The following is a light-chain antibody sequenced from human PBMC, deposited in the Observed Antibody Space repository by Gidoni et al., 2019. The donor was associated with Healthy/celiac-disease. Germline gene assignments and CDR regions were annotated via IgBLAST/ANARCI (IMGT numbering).Light chain of an antibody. V-gene: IGKV1-39*01. CDR3: QQRYSTPPIT. CDR2: AAS. CDR1: QSISSY. J-gene: IGKJ5*01. Sequence: DIPMTQSPSSLSASVGDRVTITCRASQSISSYLNWYQQKPGKAPKLLIYAASSLQSGVPSRFSGSGSGTDVTLTISSLQPEDFATYYCQQRYSTPPITFGQGTRLEIK.